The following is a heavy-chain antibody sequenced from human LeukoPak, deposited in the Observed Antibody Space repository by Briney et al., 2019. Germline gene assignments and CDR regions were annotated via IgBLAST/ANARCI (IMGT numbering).Heavy chain of an antibody. Sequence: GGSLRLSCAASGFTFSSYSMNWVRQAPGKGLEWISYISSFSGTIDYADSVKGRFTITRDNAKNSLYLQMNSLRAEDTAVYYCVRDHFYAFDIWGQGTMVTVSS. CDR3: VRDHFYAFDI. D-gene: IGHD2/OR15-2a*01. J-gene: IGHJ3*02. CDR1: GFTFSSYS. CDR2: ISSFSGTI. V-gene: IGHV3-48*01.